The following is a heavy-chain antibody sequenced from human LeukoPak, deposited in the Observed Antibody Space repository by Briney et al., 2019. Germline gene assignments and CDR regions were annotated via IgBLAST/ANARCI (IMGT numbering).Heavy chain of an antibody. D-gene: IGHD6-19*01. CDR3: ASEQLLAVAGTRDAFDI. V-gene: IGHV1-46*01. CDR1: GYTFTSYY. J-gene: IGHJ3*02. CDR2: INPSGGST. Sequence: ASVKVSCKASGYTFTSYYMHWVRQAPGQGLEWMGIINPSGGSTSYAQKFEGRVTMTRDTSTSTVYMELSSLRSEDTAVYYCASEQLLAVAGTRDAFDIWGQGTMVTVSS.